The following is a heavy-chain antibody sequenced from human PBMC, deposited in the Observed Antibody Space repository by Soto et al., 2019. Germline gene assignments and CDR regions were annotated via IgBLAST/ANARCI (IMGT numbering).Heavy chain of an antibody. J-gene: IGHJ6*02. CDR2: IYSGGST. V-gene: IGHV3-53*01. CDR1: GFTVSSNY. CDR3: ARPPQEYQLFNGLYYGMDV. D-gene: IGHD2-2*01. Sequence: GGSLRLSCAASGFTVSSNYMSWVRQAPGKGLEWVSVIYSGGSTYYADSVKGRFTISRDNSKNTPYLQMNSLRAEDTAVYYCARPPQEYQLFNGLYYGMDVWGQGTTVTVSS.